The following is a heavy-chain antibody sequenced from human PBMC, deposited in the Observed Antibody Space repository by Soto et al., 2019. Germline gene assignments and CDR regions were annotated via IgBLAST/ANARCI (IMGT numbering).Heavy chain of an antibody. D-gene: IGHD6-19*01. CDR2: ISAYNGNT. J-gene: IGHJ6*02. CDR1: GYTFTSYG. Sequence: ASVKVSCKASGYTFTSYGISWVRQAPGQGLEWMGWISAYNGNTNYAQKLQGRVTMTTDTSTSTAYMELRSLRSDDTAVYYCAREGNSSGWWLYYYCGMDVWGQGTTVTVSS. CDR3: AREGNSSGWWLYYYCGMDV. V-gene: IGHV1-18*01.